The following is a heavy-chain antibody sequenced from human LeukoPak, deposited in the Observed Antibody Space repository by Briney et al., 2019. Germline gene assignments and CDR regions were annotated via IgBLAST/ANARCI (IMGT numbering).Heavy chain of an antibody. Sequence: SSETLSLTCTVSGGSIRSYYWSWIRQPPGKGLEWIGYIYYSGSTNYNPSLKSRVTISVDTSKNQFSLKLSSVTAADTAVYYCARDSSGWYRWFDPWGQGTLVTVSS. CDR1: GGSIRSYY. J-gene: IGHJ5*02. CDR2: IYYSGST. D-gene: IGHD6-19*01. V-gene: IGHV4-59*01. CDR3: ARDSSGWYRWFDP.